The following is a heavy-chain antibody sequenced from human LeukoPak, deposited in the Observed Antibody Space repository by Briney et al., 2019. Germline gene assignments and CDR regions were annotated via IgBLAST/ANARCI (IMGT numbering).Heavy chain of an antibody. Sequence: ASVKVSFKSSGSTFTCYYIDRIRVAPGQGLEWMGWINPNSGGTNYAQKFQGRVTMTRDTSISTAYMELSRLRSDDTAVYYCAIDKGVTKIVVPKGVSDIWGQGTMVTVSS. CDR1: GSTFTCYY. J-gene: IGHJ3*02. D-gene: IGHD3-22*01. V-gene: IGHV1-2*02. CDR3: AIDKGVTKIVVPKGVSDI. CDR2: INPNSGGT.